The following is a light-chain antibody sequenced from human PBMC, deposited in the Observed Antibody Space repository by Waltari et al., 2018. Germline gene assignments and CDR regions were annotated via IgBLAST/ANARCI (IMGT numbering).Light chain of an antibody. CDR3: QQYGSSVLYT. Sequence: VLTQSPGTLSLSPGERATLSCRASQRLTKNYLAWYQQKPGQAPRLLIYGASSRAAVIPDRFSGSGSGTDFTLTVSGLEPEDFAVYYCQQYGSSVLYTFGQGTKLEIK. CDR1: QRLTKNY. V-gene: IGKV3-20*01. CDR2: GAS. J-gene: IGKJ2*01.